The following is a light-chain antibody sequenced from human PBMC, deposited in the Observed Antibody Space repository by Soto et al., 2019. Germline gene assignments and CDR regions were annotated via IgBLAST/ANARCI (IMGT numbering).Light chain of an antibody. J-gene: IGLJ3*02. Sequence: QSALTQPRSVSGSPGQSVTMSCTGTSSDVGGYNYVSWYQQDPGKAPKLMIYDVTERPSGVPDRSSGSKSGNTASLTISGLQAEDEADYYCCSYAGTYTWVFGGGTKLTVL. CDR2: DVT. CDR1: SSDVGGYNY. V-gene: IGLV2-11*01. CDR3: CSYAGTYTWV.